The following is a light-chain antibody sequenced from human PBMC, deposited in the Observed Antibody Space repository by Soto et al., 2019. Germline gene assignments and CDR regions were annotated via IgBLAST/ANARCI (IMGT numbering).Light chain of an antibody. CDR1: QGISSF. V-gene: IGKV1-9*01. CDR3: PQLNSFPIP. J-gene: IGKJ3*01. Sequence: IHLTQSPSSLSASVGDIVTITCRASQGISSFLAWYQQKPGKAPKLLIYGASTVQSGVPSRFCGSGSGTDFTLTVGSLQPEDFATYSCPQLNSFPIPFGPGTKVDIK. CDR2: GAS.